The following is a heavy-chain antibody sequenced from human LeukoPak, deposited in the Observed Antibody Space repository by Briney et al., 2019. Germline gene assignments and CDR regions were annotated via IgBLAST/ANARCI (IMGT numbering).Heavy chain of an antibody. CDR2: ISFDINDR. Sequence: LRLSCAASEFTFSKYGMHWVRQGPGKGLEWVASISFDINDRKFAESVRGRFTISRDNSKNTLYLQMNSLRAEDTAVYYCARFYIAARNYFDYWGQGTLVTVSS. CDR1: EFTFSKYG. V-gene: IGHV3-30*03. D-gene: IGHD6-6*01. CDR3: ARFYIAARNYFDY. J-gene: IGHJ4*02.